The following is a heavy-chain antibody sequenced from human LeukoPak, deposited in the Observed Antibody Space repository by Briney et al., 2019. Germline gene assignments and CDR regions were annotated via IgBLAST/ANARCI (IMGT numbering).Heavy chain of an antibody. Sequence: SETLSLTCTVSNGSISGYYWSWIRQPPGKGLEWIGYIYYSGSTNYNPSLKSRVTISVDTSKNQFSLKLSSVTAADTAVYYCARRLGGYYDSSGYYYEWFDPWGQGTLVTVSS. CDR1: NGSISGYY. CDR2: IYYSGST. J-gene: IGHJ5*02. CDR3: ARRLGGYYDSSGYYYEWFDP. V-gene: IGHV4-59*01. D-gene: IGHD3-22*01.